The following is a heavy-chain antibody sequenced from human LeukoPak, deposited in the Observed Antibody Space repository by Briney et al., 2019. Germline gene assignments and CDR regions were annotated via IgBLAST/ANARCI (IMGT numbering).Heavy chain of an antibody. Sequence: SETLSLTCTVSGGSISSYYWSWIRQPPGKGLEWIGYIYYSGSTNYNPSLKSRVTISVDTSKNQFSLKLSSVTAADTAVYYCARGGRIVGATGVLDYRGQGTLVTVSS. CDR2: IYYSGST. CDR3: ARGGRIVGATGVLDY. J-gene: IGHJ4*02. CDR1: GGSISSYY. D-gene: IGHD1-26*01. V-gene: IGHV4-59*01.